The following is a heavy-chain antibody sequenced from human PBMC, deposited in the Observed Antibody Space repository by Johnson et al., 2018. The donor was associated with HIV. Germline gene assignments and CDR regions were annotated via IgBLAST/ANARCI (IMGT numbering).Heavy chain of an antibody. Sequence: QMQLVESGGGVVQPGGSLRLSCAASGFTFTSYGMHWVRQAPGKGLEWVAFIRYDGSNKYYADSVTGRFTFSRDNSKNTLYLQMNSLRAEDTAVYFCAKVRSGYTEIDAFDIWGQGTMVTVSS. V-gene: IGHV3-30*02. CDR3: AKVRSGYTEIDAFDI. CDR2: IRYDGSNK. D-gene: IGHD3-22*01. J-gene: IGHJ3*02. CDR1: GFTFTSYG.